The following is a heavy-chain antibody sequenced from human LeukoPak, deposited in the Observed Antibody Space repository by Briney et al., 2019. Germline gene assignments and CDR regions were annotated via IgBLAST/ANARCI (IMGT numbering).Heavy chain of an antibody. V-gene: IGHV1-69*04. CDR1: GGTFNSYA. D-gene: IGHD3-22*01. Sequence: SVKVSCKASGGTFNSYAISWVRQAPGQGLEWMGRIIPILAIANYTQKFQGRVTITADKSTSTAYMELSSLRSEDTAVYYCARDPGYYDVSGYXXXYFDYWGQGTLVTVSS. CDR2: IIPILAIA. J-gene: IGHJ4*02. CDR3: ARDPGYYDVSGYXXXYFDY.